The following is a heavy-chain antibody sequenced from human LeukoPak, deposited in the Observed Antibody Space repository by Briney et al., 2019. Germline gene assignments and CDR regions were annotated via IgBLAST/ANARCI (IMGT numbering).Heavy chain of an antibody. D-gene: IGHD6-13*01. CDR2: ISSSGSTI. Sequence: PGGSLRLSCAASGFTFSDYYMSWIRQAPGKGLVGVSYISSSGSTIYYADSVKGRFTISRDNAKNSLYLQMNSLRAEDTAVYYCARARLAAAVPFDYWGQGTLVTVSS. CDR3: ARARLAAAVPFDY. V-gene: IGHV3-11*01. J-gene: IGHJ4*02. CDR1: GFTFSDYY.